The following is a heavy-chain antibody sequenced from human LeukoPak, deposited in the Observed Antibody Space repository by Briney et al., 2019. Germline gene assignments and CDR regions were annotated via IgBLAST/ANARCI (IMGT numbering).Heavy chain of an antibody. CDR3: TKASAARCIGVFCYPFDH. J-gene: IGHJ4*02. CDR1: RFTFADYA. D-gene: IGHD2-15*01. Sequence: GGSLRLSCTASRFTFADYAMSWFRQAPGKGLEWVGFIRSKAYGGTAEYAASVKGRFSISRDDSKSIAYLQMNSLRADDTAVYYCTKASAARCIGVFCYPFDHWGQGTLVTVSS. CDR2: IRSKAYGGTA. V-gene: IGHV3-49*03.